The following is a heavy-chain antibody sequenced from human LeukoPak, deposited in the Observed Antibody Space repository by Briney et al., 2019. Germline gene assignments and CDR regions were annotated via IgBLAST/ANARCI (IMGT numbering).Heavy chain of an antibody. CDR2: INPNSGGT. V-gene: IGHV1-2*02. CDR1: GYTFTGYY. J-gene: IGHJ4*02. D-gene: IGHD5-18*01. Sequence: ASVKVPCKASGYTFTGYYMHWVRQAPGQGLEWMGWINPNSGGTNYAQKFQGRVTITADESTSTAYMELSSLRSEDTAVYYCARSYLRGYSYGCWGYWGQGTLVTVSS. CDR3: ARSYLRGYSYGCWGY.